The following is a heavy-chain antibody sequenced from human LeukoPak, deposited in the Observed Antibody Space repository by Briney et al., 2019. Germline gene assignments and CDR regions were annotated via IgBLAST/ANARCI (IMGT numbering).Heavy chain of an antibody. CDR3: AKKPATIKFPFDI. D-gene: IGHD5-12*01. Sequence: GGSLRLSCVGSGFSFSTYDMGWVRQTPGKGLEWVSAISTTGGYTEDADSVKGRFTISRDNSQNTLFLQMHSLRAEDTAVYYCAKKPATIKFPFDILGQGTLVTVSP. J-gene: IGHJ4*02. CDR2: ISTTGGYT. V-gene: IGHV3-23*01. CDR1: GFSFSTYD.